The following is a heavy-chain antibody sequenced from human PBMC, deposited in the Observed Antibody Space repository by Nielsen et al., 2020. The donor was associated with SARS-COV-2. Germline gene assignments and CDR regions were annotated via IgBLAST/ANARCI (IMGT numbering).Heavy chain of an antibody. Sequence: SETLSLTCTVSGGSISSSSYYWGWIRQPPGKGLEWIGSIYYSGSTYYNPSLKSRVTISVDTSKNQFSLKLSSVTAADTAVYYCARGVTIFGVVGYGMDVWGQGTTVTVSS. V-gene: IGHV4-39*07. CDR1: GGSISSSSYY. CDR2: IYYSGST. CDR3: ARGVTIFGVVGYGMDV. J-gene: IGHJ6*02. D-gene: IGHD3-3*01.